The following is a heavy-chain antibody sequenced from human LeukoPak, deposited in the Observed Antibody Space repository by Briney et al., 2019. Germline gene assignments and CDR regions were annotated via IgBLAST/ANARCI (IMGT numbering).Heavy chain of an antibody. CDR2: IYTSGST. J-gene: IGHJ3*02. Sequence: SETLSLTCTVSGGSISSYYWHWIRQPAGKGLEWIWRIYTSGSTNYNPSLKSRVIMSVDTSKNQFSLKLSSVTAADTAVYYCARDGGNPVYSSSWDDRGAFDIWGQGTMVTVSS. CDR3: ARDGGNPVYSSSWDDRGAFDI. CDR1: GGSISSYY. D-gene: IGHD6-13*01. V-gene: IGHV4-4*07.